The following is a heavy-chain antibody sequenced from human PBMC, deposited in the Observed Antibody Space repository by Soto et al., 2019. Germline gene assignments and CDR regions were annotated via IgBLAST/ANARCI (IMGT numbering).Heavy chain of an antibody. J-gene: IGHJ6*02. CDR3: ARDSPPDRRFLEWLPLDV. Sequence: KPSETLSLTCTVSGGSVSRGSYYGSWIRQPPGKGLEWIGYIYYSGSTNYNPSLKSRVTISVDTSKNQFSLKLSSVTAADTAVYYCARDSPPDRRFLEWLPLDVWGQGTTVTVSS. V-gene: IGHV4-61*01. D-gene: IGHD3-3*01. CDR2: IYYSGST. CDR1: GGSVSRGSYY.